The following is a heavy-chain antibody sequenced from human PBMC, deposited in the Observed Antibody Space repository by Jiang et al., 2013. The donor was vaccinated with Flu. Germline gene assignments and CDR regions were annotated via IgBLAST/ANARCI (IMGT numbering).Heavy chain of an antibody. CDR2: MNPNSGNT. CDR1: GYTFTSYD. CDR3: ASWGYSGSYPPGINDAFDI. D-gene: IGHD1-26*01. J-gene: IGHJ3*02. V-gene: IGHV1-8*01. Sequence: GASVKVSCKASGYTFTSYDINWVRQATGQGLEWMGWMNPNSGNTGYAQKFQGRVTMTRNTSISTAYMELSSLRSEDTAVYYCASWGYSGSYPPGINDAFDIWGQGTMVTVSS.